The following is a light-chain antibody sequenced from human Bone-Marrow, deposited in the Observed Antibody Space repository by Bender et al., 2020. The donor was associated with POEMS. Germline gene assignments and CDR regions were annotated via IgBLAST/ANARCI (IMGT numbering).Light chain of an antibody. CDR1: SSDVGAYNL. J-gene: IGLJ3*02. CDR2: EVR. CDR3: QSYDRGLRGSV. Sequence: QSALTQPASVSGSPGQSITISCTGASSDVGAYNLVSWYQQHPGKAPKLLIYEVRKRPSGVSNRFSGSKSDTSASLAISGLQAEDEADYYCQSYDRGLRGSVFGGGTKLTVL. V-gene: IGLV2-23*02.